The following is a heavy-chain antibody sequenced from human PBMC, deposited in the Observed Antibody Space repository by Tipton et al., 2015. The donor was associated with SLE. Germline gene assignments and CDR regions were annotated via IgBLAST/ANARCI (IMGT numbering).Heavy chain of an antibody. Sequence: QVQLVQSGAEVKKPGASVKVSCKASGYTLTSYDINWVRQATGQGLEWMGWMNPNSGNTGYAQKFQGRVTMTRNTSISTAYMELSSLRSEDTAVYYCASSRKWFGELIFDCWGQGTLVTVSS. D-gene: IGHD3-10*01. CDR3: ASSRKWFGELIFDC. J-gene: IGHJ4*02. V-gene: IGHV1-8*01. CDR1: GYTLTSYD. CDR2: MNPNSGNT.